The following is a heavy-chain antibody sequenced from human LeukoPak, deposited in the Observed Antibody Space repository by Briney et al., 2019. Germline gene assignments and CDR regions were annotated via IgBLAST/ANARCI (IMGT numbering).Heavy chain of an antibody. CDR3: AREQDDGYDI. J-gene: IGHJ3*02. CDR1: RFTFSRFD. CDR2: IWDDGSDK. V-gene: IGHV3-33*01. Sequence: GRSVSLSCAVPRFTFSRFDVQWLRQATGKGLVCGAVIWDDGSDKYYVLSVRGRFTIPRDYSEITLYLQMNSLRVDDAVVCYCAREQDDGYDIWGQGAM.